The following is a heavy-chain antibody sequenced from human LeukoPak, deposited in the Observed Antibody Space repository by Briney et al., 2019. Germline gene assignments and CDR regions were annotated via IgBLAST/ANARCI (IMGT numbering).Heavy chain of an antibody. CDR3: TRDRADFWSGYYRWFDP. CDR1: GFTFGDYA. D-gene: IGHD3-3*01. Sequence: GGSLRLSCTASGFTFGDYAMSWFRQAPGKGLEWVGFIRSKAYGGTTEYAASVKGRFTISRDDSKSIAYLQMNSLKTEDTAVYYCTRDRADFWSGYYRWFDPWGQGTLVTVSS. CDR2: IRSKAYGGTT. V-gene: IGHV3-49*03. J-gene: IGHJ5*02.